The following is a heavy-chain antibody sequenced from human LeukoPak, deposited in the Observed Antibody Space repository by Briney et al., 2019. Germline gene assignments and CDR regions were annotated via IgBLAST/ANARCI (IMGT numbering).Heavy chain of an antibody. J-gene: IGHJ6*02. V-gene: IGHV4-4*02. CDR2: IYHSGST. CDR1: GVSISSSNW. CDR3: ARLWFGYYYYGMDV. Sequence: SETLSLTCAVSGVSISSSNWWSWVRQPPGKGLEWIGEIYHSGSTNYNPSLKSRVTISVDKSKNQFSLKLSSVTAADTAVYYCARLWFGYYYYGMDVWGQGTTVTVSS. D-gene: IGHD3-10*01.